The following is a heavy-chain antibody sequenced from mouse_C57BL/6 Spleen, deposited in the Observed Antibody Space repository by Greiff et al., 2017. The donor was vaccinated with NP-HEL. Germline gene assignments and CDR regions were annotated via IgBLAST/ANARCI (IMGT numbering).Heavy chain of an antibody. Sequence: EVQLVESGGGLVQPGGSLSLSCAASGFTFTDYYMSWVRQPPGKALEWLGFIRNKANGYTTEYSASVKGRFTISRDNSQSILYLQMNALRAEDSATYYCARFHYYGSMFAYWGQGTLVTVSA. D-gene: IGHD1-1*01. V-gene: IGHV7-3*01. CDR3: ARFHYYGSMFAY. CDR2: IRNKANGYTT. CDR1: GFTFTDYY. J-gene: IGHJ3*01.